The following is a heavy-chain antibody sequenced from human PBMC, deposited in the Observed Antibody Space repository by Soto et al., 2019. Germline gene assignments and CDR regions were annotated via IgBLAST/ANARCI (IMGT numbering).Heavy chain of an antibody. D-gene: IGHD6-19*01. CDR1: GFTVSSNY. V-gene: IGHV3-66*01. CDR3: ARDMYSSGEAAFDI. CDR2: IYSGGST. J-gene: IGHJ3*02. Sequence: ESGGGLVQPGGSLRLSCAASGFTVSSNYMSWVRQAPGKGLEWVSVIYSGGSTYYADSVKGRFTISRDNSKNTLYLQMNSLRAEDTAVYYCARDMYSSGEAAFDIWGQGTMVTVSS.